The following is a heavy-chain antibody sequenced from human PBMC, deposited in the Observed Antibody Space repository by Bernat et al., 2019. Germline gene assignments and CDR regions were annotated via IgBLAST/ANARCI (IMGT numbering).Heavy chain of an antibody. V-gene: IGHV3-21*01. Sequence: VQLVESGGGEVQPGGSPRLSCAASGFTFSNYGMNWVRQAPGKGLEWVSSISSSSSYIYYADSVKGRFTISRDNAKNSLYLQMNSLRAEDTAVYYCARLVERTERRFDYWGQGTLVTVSS. CDR3: ARLVERTERRFDY. CDR1: GFTFSNYG. CDR2: ISSSSSYI. J-gene: IGHJ4*02. D-gene: IGHD1-1*01.